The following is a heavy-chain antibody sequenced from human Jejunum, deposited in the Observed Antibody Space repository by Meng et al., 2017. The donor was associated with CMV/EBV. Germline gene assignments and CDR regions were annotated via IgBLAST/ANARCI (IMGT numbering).Heavy chain of an antibody. V-gene: IGHV3-9*01. CDR2: ISWNSGNI. CDR1: GFTFDDYA. Sequence: SGFTFDDYAMHWVRPAPGKGLEWVSSISWNSGNIDYVDSVKGRFTISRDNAKNSLYLQMNSLRAEDTALYYCAKDTGGFLNWLDPWGQGTRVTVSS. CDR3: AKDTGGFLNWLDP. D-gene: IGHD3-3*01. J-gene: IGHJ5*02.